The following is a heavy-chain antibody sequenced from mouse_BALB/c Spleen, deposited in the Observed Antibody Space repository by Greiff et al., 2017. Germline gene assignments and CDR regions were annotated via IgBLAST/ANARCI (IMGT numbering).Heavy chain of an antibody. CDR1: GFTFSSYA. D-gene: IGHD1-1*02. V-gene: IGHV5-6-5*01. CDR3: ATSYGGNLMDY. J-gene: IGHJ4*01. Sequence: VKLMQSGAGLVKPGASLKLSCAASGFTFSSYAMPWVRQTPEQRLEWVASISSGGSTNYSDRVKGRFTISRDNARNILYLQMRSLRSEDTAMYYCATSYGGNLMDYWGQGTSVTVSS. CDR2: ISSGGST.